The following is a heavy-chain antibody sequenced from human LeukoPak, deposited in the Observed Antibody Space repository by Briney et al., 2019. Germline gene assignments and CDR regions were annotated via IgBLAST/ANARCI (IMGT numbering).Heavy chain of an antibody. D-gene: IGHD1-7*01. CDR2: IIPIFGTA. J-gene: IGHJ4*02. Sequence: GASVKVSCKASGGTLSSHAISWVRKAPGQRLEWMGGIIPIFGTANYAQKFQGRVTITTDESTSTAYMELSSLRSEDTAVYYCARDQGELELDYWGQGTLVTVSS. CDR3: ARDQGELELDY. V-gene: IGHV1-69*05. CDR1: GGTLSSHA.